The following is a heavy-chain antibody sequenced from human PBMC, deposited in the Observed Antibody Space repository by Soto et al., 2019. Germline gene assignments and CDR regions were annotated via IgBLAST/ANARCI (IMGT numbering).Heavy chain of an antibody. V-gene: IGHV4-34*01. Sequence: SETLSLTCAVYGGSFSGYYWSWIRQPPGKGPEWIGEINHSGSTNYNPSLKSRVTISVDTSKNQFSLKLSSVTAADTAVYYCARGRLGSGWYRLLARWFDPWGQGTLVTVPQ. D-gene: IGHD6-19*01. CDR1: GGSFSGYY. J-gene: IGHJ5*02. CDR3: ARGRLGSGWYRLLARWFDP. CDR2: INHSGST.